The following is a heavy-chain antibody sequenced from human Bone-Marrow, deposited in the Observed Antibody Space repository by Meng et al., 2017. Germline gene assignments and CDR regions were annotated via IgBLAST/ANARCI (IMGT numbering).Heavy chain of an antibody. CDR1: GFTFSSYA. CDR3: ARDRTTVTTVDGMDV. CDR2: ISYDGSNK. D-gene: IGHD4-17*01. J-gene: IGHJ6*02. Sequence: GGSLRLSCAASGFTFSSYAMHWVRQAPGKGLEWVAVISYDGSNKYYADSVKGRFTISRDNSKNTLYLQMNSLRAEDTAVYYCARDRTTVTTVDGMDVWGQGTTVNVSS. V-gene: IGHV3-30*04.